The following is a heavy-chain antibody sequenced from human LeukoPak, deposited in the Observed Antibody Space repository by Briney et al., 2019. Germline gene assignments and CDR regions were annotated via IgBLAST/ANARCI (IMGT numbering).Heavy chain of an antibody. V-gene: IGHV1-2*02. CDR3: ARSDYGDGPGYYYYGMDV. CDR2: INPNSGGT. Sequence: GASVKVSCKASGYTFTCYYMHWVRQAPGQGLEWMGWINPNSGGTNYAQKFQGRVTMTRDTSISTAYMELSRLRSDDTAVYYCARSDYGDGPGYYYYGMDVWGQGTTVTVSS. J-gene: IGHJ6*02. CDR1: GYTFTCYY. D-gene: IGHD4-17*01.